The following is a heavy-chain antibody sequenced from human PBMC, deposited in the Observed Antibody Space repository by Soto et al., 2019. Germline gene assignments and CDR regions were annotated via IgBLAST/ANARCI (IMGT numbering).Heavy chain of an antibody. Sequence: GGSLRLSCAASGFTFSSYSMNWVSQAPGKGLEWVSSISSSSSYIYYADSVKGRFTISRDNAKNSLYLQMNSLRAEDTAVYYCARDRAKTYYDILTGLDAFDIWGQGTMVTVSS. V-gene: IGHV3-21*01. CDR1: GFTFSSYS. D-gene: IGHD3-9*01. CDR2: ISSSSSYI. J-gene: IGHJ3*02. CDR3: ARDRAKTYYDILTGLDAFDI.